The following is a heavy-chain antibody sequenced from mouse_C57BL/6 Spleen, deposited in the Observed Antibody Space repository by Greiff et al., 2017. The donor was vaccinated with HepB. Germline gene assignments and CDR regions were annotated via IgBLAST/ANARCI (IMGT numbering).Heavy chain of an antibody. J-gene: IGHJ4*01. V-gene: IGHV1-4*01. Sequence: LQESGAELARPGASVKMSCKASGYTFTSYTMHWVKQRPGQGLEWIGYINPSSGYTKYNQKFKDKATLTADKSSSTAYMQLSSLTSEDSAVYYCARSSHYYGSSSYAMDYWGQGTSVTVSS. CDR3: ARSSHYYGSSSYAMDY. CDR2: INPSSGYT. CDR1: GYTFTSYT. D-gene: IGHD1-1*01.